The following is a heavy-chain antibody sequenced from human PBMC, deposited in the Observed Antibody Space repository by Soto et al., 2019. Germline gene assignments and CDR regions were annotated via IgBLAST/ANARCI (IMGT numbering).Heavy chain of an antibody. CDR3: ARDPVVARGGPGVNI. D-gene: IGHD3-22*01. J-gene: IGHJ3*02. CDR2: IDPSDSYT. V-gene: IGHV5-10-1*01. CDR1: GYSFTSYW. Sequence: PGESLKISCKGSGYSFTSYWISWVRQMPGKGLEWMGRIDPSDSYTNYSPSFQGHVTISADKSISTAYLQWSSLKASDTAMYYCARDPVVARGGPGVNIWGQGTMVTVS.